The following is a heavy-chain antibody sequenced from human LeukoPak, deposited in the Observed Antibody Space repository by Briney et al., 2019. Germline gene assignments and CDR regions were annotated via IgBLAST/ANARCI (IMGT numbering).Heavy chain of an antibody. CDR3: ARSSGWRFDY. CDR1: GFTFSSYS. V-gene: IGHV3-21*01. J-gene: IGHJ4*02. D-gene: IGHD6-19*01. Sequence: GGSLRLSCAASGFTFSSYSLNWVRQAPGKGLEWVSSISSSSSFIYYADSVKGRFTISRDNAKNSLYLQMNSLRAEDTAVYYCARSSGWRFDYWGQGTLVTVSS. CDR2: ISSSSSFI.